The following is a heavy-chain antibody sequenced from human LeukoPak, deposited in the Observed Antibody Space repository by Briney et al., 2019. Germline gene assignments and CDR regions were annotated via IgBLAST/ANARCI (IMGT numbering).Heavy chain of an antibody. Sequence: SDTLSLTYTVCRGSISGSIRRDYWGWLRQPPGKGLEWIGYISSSGSVNDNPPLRSRVTISVDTSKNQFFLNRSSVSAADTAVYYCARIPLGYSGAYYFDYWGQGTLVTVSP. D-gene: IGHD5-12*01. CDR1: RGSISGSIRRDY. CDR3: ARIPLGYSGAYYFDY. J-gene: IGHJ4*02. CDR2: ISSSGSV. V-gene: IGHV4-61*05.